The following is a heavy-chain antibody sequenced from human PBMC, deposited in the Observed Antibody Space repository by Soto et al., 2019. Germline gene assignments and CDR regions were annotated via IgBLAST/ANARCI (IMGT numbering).Heavy chain of an antibody. CDR3: AAMVRGVIGFDI. D-gene: IGHD3-10*01. Sequence: SETLSLTCAVSGGYISSSNWWSWVRQPPGKGLEWIGEIYHSGSTNYNPSLKSRVTISVDKSKNQFSLKLSSVTAADTAVYYCAAMVRGVIGFDIWGQGTMVTVSS. CDR2: IYHSGST. V-gene: IGHV4-4*02. J-gene: IGHJ3*02. CDR1: GGYISSSNW.